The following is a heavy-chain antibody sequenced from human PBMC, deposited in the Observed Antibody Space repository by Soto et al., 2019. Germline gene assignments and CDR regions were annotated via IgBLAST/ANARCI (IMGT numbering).Heavy chain of an antibody. J-gene: IGHJ4*02. CDR2: ISAHNGNT. V-gene: IGHV1-18*01. Sequence: QVHLVQSGAEVKKPGASVKVSCQASGYAFTTYGITWVRQAPGQGLEWMGWISAHNGNTNYAQKLQGRVTVTRDTSTSTAYMELRSMTSDDTAVYYCARGRYGDYWCSGDLVTVSS. CDR3: ARGRYGDY. D-gene: IGHD1-1*01. CDR1: GYAFTTYG.